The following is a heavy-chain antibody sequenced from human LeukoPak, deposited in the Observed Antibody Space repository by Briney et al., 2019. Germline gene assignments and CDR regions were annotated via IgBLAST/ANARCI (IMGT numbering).Heavy chain of an antibody. CDR1: GYTFTDYY. CDR2: VNPNSGGT. D-gene: IGHD6-13*01. CDR3: ARDDRYNSTAFDP. Sequence: ASVKVSCKASGYTFTDYYMHWVRQAPGQGLEWMGWVNPNSGGTNYAQKFQGRVTMTRDTSISTAYMELSRLRSDDTAVYYCARDDRYNSTAFDPWGQGTLVTVSS. V-gene: IGHV1-2*02. J-gene: IGHJ5*02.